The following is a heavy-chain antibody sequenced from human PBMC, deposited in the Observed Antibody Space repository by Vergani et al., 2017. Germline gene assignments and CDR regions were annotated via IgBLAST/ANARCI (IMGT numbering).Heavy chain of an antibody. CDR2: IDPSDSYT. CDR3: SRLGITMVRGVMDWYFDL. D-gene: IGHD3-10*01. J-gene: IGHJ2*01. CDR1: GYSFTSYW. Sequence: EAQLVQSGAEVKKPGESLRISCKGSGYSFTSYWISWVRQMPGKGLEWMGRIDPSDSYTNYSPSFQGHVTISADKSISTAYLQWSSLKASDTAMYYCSRLGITMVRGVMDWYFDLWGRGTLVTVSS. V-gene: IGHV5-10-1*01.